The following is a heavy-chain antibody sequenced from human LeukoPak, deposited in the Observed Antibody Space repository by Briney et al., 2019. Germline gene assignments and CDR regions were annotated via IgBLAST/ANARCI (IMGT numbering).Heavy chain of an antibody. D-gene: IGHD6-19*01. V-gene: IGHV3-23*01. Sequence: GGSLTLSCAASGFTFSTFALSWFRQAPGKGLEWVSAISSVSRTYYAGSVKGRFAISRDNSENTLFLHMNSLRFEDTAIYYCAKEVPGPGWYTVDYWGQGTLATVSS. CDR3: AKEVPGPGWYTVDY. CDR1: GFTFSTFA. J-gene: IGHJ4*02. CDR2: ISSVSRT.